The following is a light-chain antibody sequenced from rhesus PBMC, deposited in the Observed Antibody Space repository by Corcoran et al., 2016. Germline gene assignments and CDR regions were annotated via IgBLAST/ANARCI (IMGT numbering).Light chain of an antibody. CDR3: QQYSNGPRT. J-gene: IGKJ1*01. CDR1: QSVGSS. V-gene: IGKV3-42*03. Sequence: EIVLTQSPATLSLSPGERATLSCRARQSVGSSLVWYQQRPKQAPRLLIYGSSTRATGISDRFSGRGSGTDFTLTISSLEPEDFAVYYCQQYSNGPRTFGQGTKVEIK. CDR2: GSS.